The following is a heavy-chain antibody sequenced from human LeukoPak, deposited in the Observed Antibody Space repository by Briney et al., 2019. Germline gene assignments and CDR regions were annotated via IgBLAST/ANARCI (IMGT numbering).Heavy chain of an antibody. D-gene: IGHD6-13*01. V-gene: IGHV3-21*01. CDR3: ARDPGQQLVTFDY. Sequence: GGSLRLSCAASGFTFSSYAMHWVRQAPGKGLEWVSSISSSSSYIYYADSVKGRFTISRDNAKNSLYLQMNSLRAEDTAVYYCARDPGQQLVTFDYWGQGTLVTVSS. J-gene: IGHJ4*02. CDR1: GFTFSSYA. CDR2: ISSSSSYI.